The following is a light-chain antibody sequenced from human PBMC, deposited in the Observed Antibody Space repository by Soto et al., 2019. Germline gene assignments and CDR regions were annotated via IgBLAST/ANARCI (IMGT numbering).Light chain of an antibody. CDR3: QQSCSTAWT. V-gene: IGKV1-39*01. J-gene: IGKJ1*01. CDR2: AAS. CDR1: QSISSY. Sequence: DSQMTQSPSSLSASVGDRVTITCRASQSISSYLNWYQQKPGKAPKLLIYAASSLQSGVTSRFRCSGSGTDFTLTISSLQPEDFATNYCQQSCSTAWTFGQGTKVEIK.